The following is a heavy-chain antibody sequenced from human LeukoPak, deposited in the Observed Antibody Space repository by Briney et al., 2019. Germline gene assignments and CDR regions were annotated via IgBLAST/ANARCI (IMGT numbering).Heavy chain of an antibody. CDR2: INPNSGGT. J-gene: IGHJ4*02. Sequence: ASVKVSCKASGYTFTDYYMHWVRQAPGQGLEWMGWINPNSGGTNYAQKFQGRVTMTRDTSISTAYMELSRLRSDDTAVYYCARERDSPRGYFDYWGQGTLVTVSS. D-gene: IGHD3-22*01. V-gene: IGHV1-2*02. CDR1: GYTFTDYY. CDR3: ARERDSPRGYFDY.